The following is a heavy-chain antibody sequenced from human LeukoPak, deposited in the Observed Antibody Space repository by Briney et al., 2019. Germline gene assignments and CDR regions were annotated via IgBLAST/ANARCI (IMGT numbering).Heavy chain of an antibody. CDR3: AREEYFQDSNGYSYYFHS. J-gene: IGHJ4*02. CDR2: IYKSGST. CDR1: GGSIGWDY. V-gene: IGHV4-4*07. Sequence: PSETLSLTCTVSGGSIGWDYWSWIRQSAGKGLEWIGRIYKSGSTNYNPSFRGRVTMSVDTSKNQFSLNVTSVTAADTAVYYCAREEYFQDSNGYSYYFHSWGQGSLVTVSS. D-gene: IGHD3-22*01.